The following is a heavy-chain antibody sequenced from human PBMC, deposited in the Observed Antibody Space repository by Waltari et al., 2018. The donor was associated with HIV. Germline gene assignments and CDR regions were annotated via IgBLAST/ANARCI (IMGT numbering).Heavy chain of an antibody. CDR2: ISLNSCQV. Sequence: EVQLVESGGGLVQRGRHLRLSCEVSGFTFDDYGMHWVRKVPGKGLECVSSISLNSCQVSYADSVRGRFTISRDNAKNSLYLQMNSLRPEDTAFYYCARGPLYNWFDPWGQGTLVTVSS. D-gene: IGHD3-10*01. CDR1: GFTFDDYG. CDR3: ARGPLYNWFDP. V-gene: IGHV3-9*01. J-gene: IGHJ5*02.